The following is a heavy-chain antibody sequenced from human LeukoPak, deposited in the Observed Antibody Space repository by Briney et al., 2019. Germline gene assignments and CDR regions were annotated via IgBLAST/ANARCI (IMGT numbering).Heavy chain of an antibody. V-gene: IGHV1-46*03. D-gene: IGHD4-17*01. CDR3: ARVKGGDYDFGGYYYGMDV. J-gene: IGHJ6*02. CDR2: INPSGGST. Sequence: ASVKVSCKASGYTFTSYCMHWVRQAPGQGLEWMGIINPSGGSTSYAQKFQGRVTMTRDTSTSTVYMELSSLRSEDTAVYYCARVKGGDYDFGGYYYGMDVWGQGTTVTVSS. CDR1: GYTFTSYC.